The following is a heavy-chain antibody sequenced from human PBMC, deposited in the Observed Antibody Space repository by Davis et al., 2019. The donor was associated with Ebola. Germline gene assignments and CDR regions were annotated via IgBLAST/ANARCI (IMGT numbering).Heavy chain of an antibody. V-gene: IGHV1-58*01. Sequence: AASVKVSCKASGLTFITSAVQWVRQARGQRLEWIGWIVVAGGSTKYAQNFQDRVTITRDMSTGTVYMEPSSLRSEDTAVYYCAVNSDYDKGGYDPFLVYWGQGTPVTVSS. CDR2: IVVAGGST. CDR1: GLTFITSA. CDR3: AVNSDYDKGGYDPFLVY. D-gene: IGHD3-22*01. J-gene: IGHJ4*02.